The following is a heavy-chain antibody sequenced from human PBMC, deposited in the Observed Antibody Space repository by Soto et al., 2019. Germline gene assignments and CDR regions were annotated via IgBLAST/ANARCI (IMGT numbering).Heavy chain of an antibody. D-gene: IGHD6-13*01. CDR1: GETVSNYV. CDR3: ARETSAPGTFREDASDI. J-gene: IGHJ3*02. CDR2: IVPIYRTA. V-gene: IGHV1-69*12. Sequence: QVQLVQSGAEVKKPGSSVKVACKVSGETVSNYVINWVRQAPGQGLEWMGAIVPIYRTANYAQKFQGRVTITAAEFTITAYLALSGLRSDDTATYYCARETSAPGTFREDASDIWGQGPLVTVSS.